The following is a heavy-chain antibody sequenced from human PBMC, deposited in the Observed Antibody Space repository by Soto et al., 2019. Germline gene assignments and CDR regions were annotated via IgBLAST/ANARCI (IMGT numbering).Heavy chain of an antibody. V-gene: IGHV4-59*01. CDR2: IYYSGST. Sequence: SEARSLSSTGSGGSISRDYWSWIRQPPGKGLEWIGYIYYSGSTNYNPSLKSRVTISVDTSKNQFSLKLSSVTAADTAVYYCARAEYYYGSGSYSGYYYGMDVWGQGTTVTVS. CDR3: ARAEYYYGSGSYSGYYYGMDV. CDR1: GGSISRDY. D-gene: IGHD3-10*01. J-gene: IGHJ6*02.